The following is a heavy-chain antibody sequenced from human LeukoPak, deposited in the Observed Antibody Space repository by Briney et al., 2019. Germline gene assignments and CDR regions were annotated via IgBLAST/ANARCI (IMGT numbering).Heavy chain of an antibody. CDR1: GGSISSGSYY. Sequence: SETLSLTCTVSGGSISSGSYYWSWIRQPAGKGLEWFGRIYTSGSTNYSPSLKSRVTISVDTSKNQFSLKLSSVTAADTAVYYCARDRGEFDYWGKGTLVTVSS. V-gene: IGHV4-61*02. D-gene: IGHD3-10*01. CDR2: IYTSGST. CDR3: ARDRGEFDY. J-gene: IGHJ4*02.